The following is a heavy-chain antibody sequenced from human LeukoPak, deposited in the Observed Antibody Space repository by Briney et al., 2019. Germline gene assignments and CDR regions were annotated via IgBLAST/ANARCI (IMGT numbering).Heavy chain of an antibody. J-gene: IGHJ4*02. Sequence: SETLSLTCTVSGGSVNSGSYYWNWIRHPPENGLEWIGYIYYSGSTNYNPSLKSRATISVDTSKNQFSLKLSSVTGADTAVYYCARAAYSGSYHSDYWGQGTLVTVSS. V-gene: IGHV4-61*01. CDR1: GGSVNSGSYY. CDR3: ARAAYSGSYHSDY. CDR2: IYYSGST. D-gene: IGHD1-26*01.